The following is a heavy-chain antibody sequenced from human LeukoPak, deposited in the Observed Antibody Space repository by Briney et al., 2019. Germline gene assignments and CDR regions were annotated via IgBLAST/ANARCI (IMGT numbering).Heavy chain of an antibody. D-gene: IGHD3-16*01. CDR1: GFTFSDYY. CDR2: ISSSSSYT. Sequence: GGSLRLSCEASGFTFSDYYMSWIRQAPGKGLEWVSYISSSSSYTNYADSVKGRFTISRHNSKNTLYLQMNSLRAEDTAVYYCAREVGGSAFDIWGQGTMVTVSS. CDR3: AREVGGSAFDI. V-gene: IGHV3-11*05. J-gene: IGHJ3*02.